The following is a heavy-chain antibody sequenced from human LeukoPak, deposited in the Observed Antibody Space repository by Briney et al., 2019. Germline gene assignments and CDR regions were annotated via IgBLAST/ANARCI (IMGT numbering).Heavy chain of an antibody. J-gene: IGHJ3*02. CDR3: TRRGASTGAFDI. CDR2: INSDGSST. D-gene: IGHD1-26*01. CDR1: GFTFSNYW. V-gene: IGHV3-74*01. Sequence: VGSLRLSCAASGFTFSNYWMHWARQGPGKGLVWVSRINSDGSSTSYADSVKGRFTISRDNAKNTLYLQMKSLRAEDTAVYYCTRRGASTGAFDIWGQGTMVTVSS.